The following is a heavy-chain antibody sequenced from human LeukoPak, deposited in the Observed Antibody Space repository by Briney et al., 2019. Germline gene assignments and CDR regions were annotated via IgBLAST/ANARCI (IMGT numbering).Heavy chain of an antibody. D-gene: IGHD2-15*01. CDR3: AREWGACSGGTCYDGFGY. Sequence: GGSLRLSCAASGFTFSSYAMSWVRQAPGKGLEWVAVISYDGSNKYYADSVKGRFTISRDNSKNTLYLQMNGLRAEDTAVYYCAREWGACSGGTCYDGFGYWGQGTLVTVSS. CDR1: GFTFSSYA. J-gene: IGHJ4*02. CDR2: ISYDGSNK. V-gene: IGHV3-30-3*01.